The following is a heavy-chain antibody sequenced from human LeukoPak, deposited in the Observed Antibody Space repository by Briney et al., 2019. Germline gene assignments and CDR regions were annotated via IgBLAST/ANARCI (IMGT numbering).Heavy chain of an antibody. J-gene: IGHJ6*02. CDR1: GFTFSSYA. CDR2: ISYDGSNK. CDR3: ARDGRMTTVTLYGMEG. D-gene: IGHD4-17*01. Sequence: PGGSLRLSCAPSGFTFSSYAMHGLRQAPDKAREWVADISYDGSNKYYADSVKGRFTISRDNSKNTLYLQMNSLRAEDTAVYYCARDGRMTTVTLYGMEGWGQGVTVTVAS. V-gene: IGHV3-30*04.